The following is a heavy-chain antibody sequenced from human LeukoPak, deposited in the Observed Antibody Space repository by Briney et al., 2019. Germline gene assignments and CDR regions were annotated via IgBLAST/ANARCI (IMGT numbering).Heavy chain of an antibody. CDR3: AKDIATMRWLRPDPSVDY. CDR2: IRYDGINK. V-gene: IGHV3-30*02. J-gene: IGHJ4*02. D-gene: IGHD5-12*01. Sequence: GGSLRLSCAASGLTFGNHGMHWVRQAPGKGLEWVSFIRYDGINKYCPGSVKGRFTISRDNSKNTLYLQMNSPRAEDTAVYYCAKDIATMRWLRPDPSVDYWGQGTLVTVSS. CDR1: GLTFGNHG.